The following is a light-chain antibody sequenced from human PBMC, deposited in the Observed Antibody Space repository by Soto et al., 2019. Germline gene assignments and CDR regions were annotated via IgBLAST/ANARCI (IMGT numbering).Light chain of an antibody. CDR1: QNIRNW. Sequence: DIQLTPPPSTLSASVGDTVTSNCRTNQNIRNWLAWYQQKPGKAPQLLIYEASNLEGSVPRRVSGSGSGTEFTLTISSLPPDDFADDFCQQYSGPWTFGQGTKVEIK. CDR2: EAS. CDR3: QQYSGPWT. J-gene: IGKJ1*01. V-gene: IGKV1-5*03.